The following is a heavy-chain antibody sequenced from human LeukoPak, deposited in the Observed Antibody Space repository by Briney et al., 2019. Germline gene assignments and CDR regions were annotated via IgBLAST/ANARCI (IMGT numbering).Heavy chain of an antibody. V-gene: IGHV3-74*01. D-gene: IGHD4-17*01. CDR3: TVTFDY. J-gene: IGHJ4*02. Sequence: GGSLRLSCAASGFTFSSFWMHWVRQPPGKGLVWVSGINSDGSTTGYADSVKGRFTISRDNSKSTLYLQMNSLRAEDTAVYYCTVTFDYWGQGTLVTVSS. CDR2: INSDGSTT. CDR1: GFTFSSFW.